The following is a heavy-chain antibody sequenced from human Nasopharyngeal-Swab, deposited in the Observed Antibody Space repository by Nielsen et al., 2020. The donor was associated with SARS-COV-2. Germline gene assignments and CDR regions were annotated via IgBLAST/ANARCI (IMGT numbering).Heavy chain of an antibody. V-gene: IGHV3-30*18. CDR3: AKRSFDYVWGTYNYMDV. CDR2: ISYHGSNK. D-gene: IGHD3-16*01. Sequence: VGQAEGKGLEWGAVISYHGSNKYYADSVKGRFTISRDNSKNTLYLQMNSLRAEDTAVYYCAKRSFDYVWGTYNYMDVWGKGTTVTVSS. J-gene: IGHJ6*03.